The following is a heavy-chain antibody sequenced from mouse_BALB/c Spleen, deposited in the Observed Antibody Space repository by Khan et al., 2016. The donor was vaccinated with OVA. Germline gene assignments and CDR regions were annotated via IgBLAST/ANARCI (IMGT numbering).Heavy chain of an antibody. Sequence: VQLQESGPGLVAPSQSLSITCTVSGFSLTGYGVNWVRQPPGKGLDWLGMIWGDGITAYNSALKSRLNISKDNSKSQVFLKMNSLQTDDTARYYCARGPYYGNYYAMDYWGQGTSVTVSS. CDR3: ARGPYYGNYYAMDY. CDR2: IWGDGIT. D-gene: IGHD2-10*01. CDR1: GFSLTGYG. J-gene: IGHJ4*01. V-gene: IGHV2-6-7*01.